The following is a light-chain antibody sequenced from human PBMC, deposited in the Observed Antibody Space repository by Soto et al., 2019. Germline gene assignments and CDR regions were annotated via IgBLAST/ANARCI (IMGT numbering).Light chain of an antibody. CDR3: CSYAGSSTNV. V-gene: IGLV2-23*01. CDR1: SCDVGSYNL. CDR2: EGS. J-gene: IGLJ1*01. Sequence: QSVLTQPASVSGSPGQSITISCTGTSCDVGSYNLVSWYQQHPGKAPKLMIYEGSKRPSGVSNRFSGSKSGNTASLTISGLQAEDEADYYCCSYAGSSTNVFGTGAKVTVL.